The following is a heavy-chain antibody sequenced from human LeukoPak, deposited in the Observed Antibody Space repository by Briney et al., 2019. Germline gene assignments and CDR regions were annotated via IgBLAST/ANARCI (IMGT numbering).Heavy chain of an antibody. CDR1: GFTFSSYA. CDR2: ISGSGGGI. Sequence: GGSLRLSCAASGFTFSSYAMSWVRQAPGKALEWVSAISGSGGGIYYGDSVKGRLTISREYSKNTLYLQMNSLRAEDTAVYYCAKSPIVVAAVDAFDIWGQGTMVTVSS. V-gene: IGHV3-23*01. J-gene: IGHJ3*02. CDR3: AKSPIVVAAVDAFDI. D-gene: IGHD6-19*01.